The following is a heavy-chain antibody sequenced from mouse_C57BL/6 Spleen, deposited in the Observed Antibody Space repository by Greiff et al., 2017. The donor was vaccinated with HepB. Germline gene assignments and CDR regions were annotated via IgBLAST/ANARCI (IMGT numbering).Heavy chain of an antibody. CDR1: GYTFTSYW. D-gene: IGHD2-4*01. V-gene: IGHV1-55*01. Sequence: QVQLQQPGAELVKPGASVKMSCKASGYTFTSYWITWVKQRPGQGLEWIGDIYPGSGSTNYNEKFKSKATLTVDTSSSTAYMQLSSLTSEDSAVYYCARCNDYEDYFDYRGQGTTLTVSS. CDR2: IYPGSGST. CDR3: ARCNDYEDYFDY. J-gene: IGHJ2*01.